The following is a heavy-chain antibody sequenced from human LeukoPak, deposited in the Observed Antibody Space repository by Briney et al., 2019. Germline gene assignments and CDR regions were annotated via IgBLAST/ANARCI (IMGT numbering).Heavy chain of an antibody. Sequence: GGSLRLSCAASGYTFSSYGMHWVRQAPGKGLEWVAFMRYDGSNKYYADSVKGRFTISRDNSKNTLYLQMNSLRAEDTAVYYCAKDRAMVRGVIITTDYWGQGTLVTVSS. D-gene: IGHD3-10*01. CDR2: MRYDGSNK. J-gene: IGHJ4*02. V-gene: IGHV3-30*02. CDR1: GYTFSSYG. CDR3: AKDRAMVRGVIITTDY.